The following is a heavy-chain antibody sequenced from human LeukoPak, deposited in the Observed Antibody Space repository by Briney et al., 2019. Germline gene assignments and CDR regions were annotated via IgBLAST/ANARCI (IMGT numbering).Heavy chain of an antibody. D-gene: IGHD6-19*01. Sequence: GGSLRLSCAASGFTFSSYSMNWVRQAPGKGLEWVSSISSSSSYIYYADSVKGRFTISRDNAKNSLYLQMNSLRAEDTAVYYCARERRSSSGWEIDYWGQGTLVTVSS. CDR1: GFTFSSYS. J-gene: IGHJ4*02. CDR2: ISSSSSYI. V-gene: IGHV3-21*01. CDR3: ARERRSSSGWEIDY.